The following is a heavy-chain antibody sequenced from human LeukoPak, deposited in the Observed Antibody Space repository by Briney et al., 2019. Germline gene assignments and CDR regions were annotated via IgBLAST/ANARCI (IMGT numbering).Heavy chain of an antibody. J-gene: IGHJ4*02. V-gene: IGHV3-30-3*01. CDR3: AREGYYGSGSPPSLYFDY. D-gene: IGHD3-10*01. CDR1: GFTFRNYV. CDR2: TSSDLNAK. Sequence: GGSLRLSCAASGFTFRNYVIHWVRQAPGKGLEWVAVTSSDLNAKLYADSVKGRFTISRDNSRSTLYLQMNSLRPEDTAIYYCAREGYYGSGSPPSLYFDYWGQGTLVTVSS.